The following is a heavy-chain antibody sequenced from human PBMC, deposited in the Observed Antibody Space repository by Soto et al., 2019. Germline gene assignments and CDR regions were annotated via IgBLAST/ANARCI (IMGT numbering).Heavy chain of an antibody. D-gene: IGHD3-3*01. CDR1: GGSISSGDYY. Sequence: QVQLQESGPGLVKPSQTLSLTCTVSGGSISSGDYYWSWIRQPPGKGLEWIGYIDYSGSTYHNPSLTRRVTISVDTSKNQFSLKVSSVTAADTAVYYCAREGPLRFMEWSRNYYYGMDVWGQGTTVTV. CDR2: IDYSGST. J-gene: IGHJ6*02. V-gene: IGHV4-30-4*01. CDR3: AREGPLRFMEWSRNYYYGMDV.